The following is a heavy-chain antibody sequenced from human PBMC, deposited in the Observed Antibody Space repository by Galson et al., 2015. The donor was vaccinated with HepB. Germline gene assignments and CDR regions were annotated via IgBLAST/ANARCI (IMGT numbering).Heavy chain of an antibody. D-gene: IGHD5-18*01. Sequence: SLRLSCAASGFTFSSYGMHWVRQAPGKGLEWVAVISYDGSNKYYADSVKGRFTISRDNSKNTLYLQMNSLRAEGTAVYYCAKGRVDTAMGTGYWGQGTLVTVSS. V-gene: IGHV3-30*18. CDR1: GFTFSSYG. CDR2: ISYDGSNK. CDR3: AKGRVDTAMGTGY. J-gene: IGHJ4*02.